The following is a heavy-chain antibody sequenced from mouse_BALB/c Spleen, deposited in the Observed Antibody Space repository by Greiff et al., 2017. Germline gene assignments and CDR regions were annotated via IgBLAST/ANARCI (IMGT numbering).Heavy chain of an antibody. J-gene: IGHJ3*01. CDR2: INSNGGST. CDR1: GFTFSSYG. Sequence: EVQRVESGGGLVQPGGSLKLSCAASGFTFSSYGMSWVRQTPDKRLELVATINSNGGSTYYPDSVKGRFTISRDNAKNTLYLQMSSLKSEDTAMYYCAREAYYGNPFAYWGQGTLVTVSA. D-gene: IGHD2-10*01. CDR3: AREAYYGNPFAY. V-gene: IGHV5-6-3*01.